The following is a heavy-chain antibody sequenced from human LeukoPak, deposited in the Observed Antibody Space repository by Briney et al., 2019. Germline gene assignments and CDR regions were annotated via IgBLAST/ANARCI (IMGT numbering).Heavy chain of an antibody. CDR3: ARARSGRAARKDFDY. CDR2: MNPNSGNT. CDR1: GYTFTSYD. D-gene: IGHD6-6*01. J-gene: IGHJ4*02. Sequence: ASVKVSCKASGYTFTSYDINWVRQATGQGLEWMGWMNPNSGNTGYAQKFQGRVTITRNTSISTAYMELSSLRSEDTAVYYCARARSGRAARKDFDYWGQGTLVIVSS. V-gene: IGHV1-8*03.